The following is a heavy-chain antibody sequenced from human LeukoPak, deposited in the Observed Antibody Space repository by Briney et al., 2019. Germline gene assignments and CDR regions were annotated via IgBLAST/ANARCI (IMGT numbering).Heavy chain of an antibody. J-gene: IGHJ4*02. CDR2: ISSSGSII. V-gene: IGHV3-48*03. CDR1: GFTFSSFE. CDR3: AGNDYADY. Sequence: GGSLRLSCAASGFTFSSFEMNWVRQAPGKGLEWVSYISSSGSIINYADSVKGRFTISRDNAKNSLYLQMNSLRAEDTAVYYCAGNDYADYRGQGTLVTVSS.